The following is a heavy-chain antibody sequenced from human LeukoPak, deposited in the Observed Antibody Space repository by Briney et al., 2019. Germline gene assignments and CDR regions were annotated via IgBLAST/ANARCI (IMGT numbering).Heavy chain of an antibody. J-gene: IGHJ4*02. CDR1: GFTFSSYG. CDR3: AKDLENWGTY. CDR2: ISGSGGST. V-gene: IGHV3-23*01. D-gene: IGHD7-27*01. Sequence: VGTLRLSCAASGFTFSSYGMSWVRQAPGKGLEWVSAISGSGGSTYYADSVKGRFTISRDNSKNTLYLQMNSLRAEDTAVYYCAKDLENWGTYWGQGTLVTVSS.